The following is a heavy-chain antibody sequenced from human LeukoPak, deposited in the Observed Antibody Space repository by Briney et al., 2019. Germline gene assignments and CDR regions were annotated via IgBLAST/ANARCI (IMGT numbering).Heavy chain of an antibody. CDR1: GFTFDDYA. CDR2: ISWNSGSI. Sequence: GRSLRLSCAASGFTFDDYAMHWVRQAPGKGLEWVSGISWNSGSIDYADSVKGRFTISRDNAKNSLYLQMNSLRAEDTALYYCAKAYCSSTSCFGAFWGQGTLVTVSS. CDR3: AKAYCSSTSCFGAF. D-gene: IGHD2-2*01. V-gene: IGHV3-9*01. J-gene: IGHJ4*02.